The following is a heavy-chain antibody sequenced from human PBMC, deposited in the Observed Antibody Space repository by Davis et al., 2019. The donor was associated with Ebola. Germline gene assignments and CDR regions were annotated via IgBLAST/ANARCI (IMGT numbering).Heavy chain of an antibody. CDR1: GFSVSANY. J-gene: IGHJ4*02. CDR2: INSDGSST. Sequence: GESLKISCAASGFSVSANYMIWVRQAPGKGLVWVSRINSDGSSTSYADSVKGRFTISRDNAKNTLYLQMNSLRAEDTAVYYCARVPSSGWYYFDYWGQGTLVTVSS. V-gene: IGHV3-74*01. D-gene: IGHD6-19*01. CDR3: ARVPSSGWYYFDY.